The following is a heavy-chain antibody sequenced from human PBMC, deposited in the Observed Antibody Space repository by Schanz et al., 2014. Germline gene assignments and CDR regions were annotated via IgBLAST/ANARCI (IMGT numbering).Heavy chain of an antibody. J-gene: IGHJ3*02. Sequence: QVHLMESGGGVVQPGRSLRLSCAASGFTFSTHAMHWVRQAPGKGLEWVALVSSDGNNDYYTDSVKGRFTISRDNSKNTVHLQMNSLRAEDTAVYYCAKGRFGELSAFDIWGQGTMVTVSS. D-gene: IGHD3-10*01. CDR2: VSSDGNND. V-gene: IGHV3-30*18. CDR1: GFTFSTHA. CDR3: AKGRFGELSAFDI.